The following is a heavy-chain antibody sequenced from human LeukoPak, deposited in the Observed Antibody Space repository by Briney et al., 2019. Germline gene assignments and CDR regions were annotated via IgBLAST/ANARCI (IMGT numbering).Heavy chain of an antibody. J-gene: IGHJ3*02. CDR2: ISSSSSYI. V-gene: IGHV3-21*01. Sequence: GGSLRLSCAASGFTFSSYSMNWVRQAPGKGLEWVSSISSSSSYIYYADSVKGRFTISRDNAKNSLYLQMNSLRAEDTAVYYCARPWVPAADDAFDIWGQGTMVTVSS. CDR1: GFTFSSYS. CDR3: ARPWVPAADDAFDI. D-gene: IGHD2-2*01.